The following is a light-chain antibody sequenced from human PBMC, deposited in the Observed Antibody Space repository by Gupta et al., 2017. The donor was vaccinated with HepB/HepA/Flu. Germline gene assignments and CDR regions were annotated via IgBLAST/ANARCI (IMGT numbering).Light chain of an antibody. CDR1: SSNIGSNY. CDR2: RNN. Sequence: QSVLTQPPSASGTPGQRVTIPCSGSSSNIGSNYVYWYQQLPGTAPKLLIFRNNQRPSGVPDRFSGSKSGTSASLAITGLRAEDEADYYCAAWDASRSGVVFGGGTKLTVL. CDR3: AAWDASRSGVV. J-gene: IGLJ2*01. V-gene: IGLV1-47*01.